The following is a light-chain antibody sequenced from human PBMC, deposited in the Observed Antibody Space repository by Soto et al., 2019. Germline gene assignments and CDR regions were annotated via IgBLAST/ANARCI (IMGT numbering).Light chain of an antibody. J-gene: IGLJ3*02. CDR2: EVS. V-gene: IGLV2-14*01. Sequence: QSALTQPASVSGSPGQSITISCTGTSSDVGGYNYVSWYQQHPGKAPKLMIYEVSNRPSGVSNRFSASKSGNTASLTISGLQPEDEAEYYCGSYTSTTTVVLFGGGTQLTVL. CDR1: SSDVGGYNY. CDR3: GSYTSTTTVVL.